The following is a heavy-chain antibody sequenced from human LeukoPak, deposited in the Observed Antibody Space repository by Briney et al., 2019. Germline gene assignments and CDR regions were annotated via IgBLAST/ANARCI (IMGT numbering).Heavy chain of an antibody. Sequence: ASVKVSCKASGYTFTSYDINWVRQATGQGLEWMGWMNPNSGNTGYAQKFQGRVTMTRNTSISTAYMELSSLRSEDTAVYYCARGLEIHYSSGYYRVDAFDILGQGRMVTVSS. CDR1: GYTFTSYD. V-gene: IGHV1-8*01. CDR2: MNPNSGNT. D-gene: IGHD3-22*01. CDR3: ARGLEIHYSSGYYRVDAFDI. J-gene: IGHJ3*02.